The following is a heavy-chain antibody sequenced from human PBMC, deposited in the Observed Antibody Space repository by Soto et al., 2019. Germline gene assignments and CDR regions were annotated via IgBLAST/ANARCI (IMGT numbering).Heavy chain of an antibody. V-gene: IGHV1-2*02. J-gene: IGHJ3*02. Sequence: QVQLVQSGAEVKKPGASVKVSCKASGYTFTGHYMHWVRQAPGQGLEWMGWINPNSGGTNYAQKFQGRVIMTRDTSISTAYMELSRLRSDDTAVYYCARDSYYDILTGYSRNAFDIWGQGTMVPVSS. CDR1: GYTFTGHY. CDR3: ARDSYYDILTGYSRNAFDI. D-gene: IGHD3-9*01. CDR2: INPNSGGT.